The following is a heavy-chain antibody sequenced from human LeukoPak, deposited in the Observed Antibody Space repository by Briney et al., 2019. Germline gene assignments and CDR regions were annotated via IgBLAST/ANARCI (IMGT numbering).Heavy chain of an antibody. CDR1: GFTFSSYS. V-gene: IGHV3-21*01. J-gene: IGHJ6*02. CDR3: ARDTSSPGGGNYYGMDV. D-gene: IGHD6-6*01. CDR2: ISSSSSYI. Sequence: PGGSLRLSCAASGFTFSSYSMNWVRKAPGKGLEWVSSISSSSSYIYYADSVKGRFTISRDNAKNSLYLQMNSLRAEDTAVYYCARDTSSPGGGNYYGMDVWGQGTTVTVSS.